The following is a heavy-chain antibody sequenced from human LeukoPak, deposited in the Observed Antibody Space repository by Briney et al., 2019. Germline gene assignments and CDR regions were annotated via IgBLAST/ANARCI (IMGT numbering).Heavy chain of an antibody. D-gene: IGHD3-16*01. CDR3: VKDFGRVRGTPDS. J-gene: IGHJ4*02. V-gene: IGHV3-64D*06. Sequence: GGSLRLSCSASGFVFSIYTMYWVRQTPGKGPEYVSTISGSGNGFSIYYADSVEGRFTISRDDSKSILYLQMNGLRSEDTAVYYCVKDFGRVRGTPDSWGQGTLVTVSS. CDR2: ISGSGNGFSI. CDR1: GFVFSIYT.